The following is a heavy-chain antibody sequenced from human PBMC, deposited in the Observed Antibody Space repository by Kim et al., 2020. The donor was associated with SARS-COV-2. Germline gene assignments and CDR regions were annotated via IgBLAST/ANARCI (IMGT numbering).Heavy chain of an antibody. Sequence: GGSLRLSCAASGFTFSSYEMNWVRQAPGKGLEWVSYISSSGSTIYYADSVKGRFTISRDNAKNSLYLQMNILRAEDTAVYYCARDWRHLVYYYYYGMDVWGQGTTVTVSS. D-gene: IGHD6-13*01. CDR1: GFTFSSYE. CDR3: ARDWRHLVYYYYYGMDV. V-gene: IGHV3-48*03. CDR2: ISSSGSTI. J-gene: IGHJ6*02.